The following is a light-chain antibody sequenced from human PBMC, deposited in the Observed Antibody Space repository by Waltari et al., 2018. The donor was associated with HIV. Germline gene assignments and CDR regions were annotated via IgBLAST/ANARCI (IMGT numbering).Light chain of an antibody. CDR3: SSYTSSSTLDV. CDR2: EVS. V-gene: IGLV2-14*01. Sequence: QSALTQPASVSGSPGQSITISCTGTSSDVGGYNYVSWYQQHPGKAPKLMIYEVSNRPSWVSNRFSGSKSGNTASLTISGLQAEDEADYYCSSYTSSSTLDVFGTGTKVTVL. CDR1: SSDVGGYNY. J-gene: IGLJ1*01.